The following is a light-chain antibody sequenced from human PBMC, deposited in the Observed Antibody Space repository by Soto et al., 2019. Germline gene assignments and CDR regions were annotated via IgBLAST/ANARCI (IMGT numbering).Light chain of an antibody. CDR2: RNN. Sequence: QSVLNHPPSASGAPRQGGTISCSGKSSNIGSNYVYWYQQLPGTAPKLLIYRNNQRPSGVPDRFSGSKSGTSASLAISGLRSEDEADYYCAAWDDSLSGLYVFGTGTKVTVL. J-gene: IGLJ1*01. V-gene: IGLV1-47*01. CDR3: AAWDDSLSGLYV. CDR1: SSNIGSNY.